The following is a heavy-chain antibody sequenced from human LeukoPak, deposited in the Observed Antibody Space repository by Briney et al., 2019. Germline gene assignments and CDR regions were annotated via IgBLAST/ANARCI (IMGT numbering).Heavy chain of an antibody. J-gene: IGHJ5*02. D-gene: IGHD2-15*01. CDR2: IYYSGNT. Sequence: ASETLSLTCTGSGGSISSYYWSWIRQPPGKGLEWIGYIYYSGNTNYNPSLKSRVTISVDTSKNQFSLRLSSVTAADTAVYYCARCSGGSCSWFDPWGQGTLVTVSS. V-gene: IGHV4-59*01. CDR3: ARCSGGSCSWFDP. CDR1: GGSISSYY.